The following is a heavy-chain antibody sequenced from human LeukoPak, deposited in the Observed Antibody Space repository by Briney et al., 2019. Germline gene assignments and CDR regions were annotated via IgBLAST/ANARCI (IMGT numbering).Heavy chain of an antibody. CDR1: GYSFTGYY. Sequence: ASVKVSCKYFGYSFTGYYIHWVRQAPGQGLEWMGWINPNSGGTNYAQNFQGRVTMTIDTSITTAYMELRRLRSDDTAVYYCTRDRALAGTNVDAFDIWGQGTMVTVSS. D-gene: IGHD6-19*01. J-gene: IGHJ3*02. V-gene: IGHV1-2*02. CDR3: TRDRALAGTNVDAFDI. CDR2: INPNSGGT.